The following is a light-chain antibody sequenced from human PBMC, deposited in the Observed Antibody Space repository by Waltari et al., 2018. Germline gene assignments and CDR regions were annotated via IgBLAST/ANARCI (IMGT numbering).Light chain of an antibody. Sequence: EIVLTQSPATLSLSPGERATLSCRASQSANSYLAWYQQKPGQAPRLLIYDASNRATGIPDRFRGSGSGTDFTLTISTLEPEDFAVYYCQQRGNWPFTFGGGTKVEIK. CDR3: QQRGNWPFT. J-gene: IGKJ4*01. CDR2: DAS. CDR1: QSANSY. V-gene: IGKV3-11*01.